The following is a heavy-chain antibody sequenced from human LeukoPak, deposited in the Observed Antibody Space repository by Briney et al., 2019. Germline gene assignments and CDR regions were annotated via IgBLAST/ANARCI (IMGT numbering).Heavy chain of an antibody. V-gene: IGHV3-20*04. CDR2: IHWNGGRT. Sequence: GGSLRLSCAASGFTFDNYGINWVRQAPGKGLEWVSRIHWNGGRTGYADSVKGRFTISRDNAKNSLYLQMNSLRAEDTAVYYCARGRVAAAGTDGDYWGQGTLVTVSS. CDR1: GFTFDNYG. J-gene: IGHJ4*02. CDR3: ARGRVAAAGTDGDY. D-gene: IGHD6-13*01.